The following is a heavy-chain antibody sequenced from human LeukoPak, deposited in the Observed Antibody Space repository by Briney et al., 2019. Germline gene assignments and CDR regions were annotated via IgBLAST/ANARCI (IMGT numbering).Heavy chain of an antibody. V-gene: IGHV3-21*04. D-gene: IGHD3-22*01. Sequence: GGSLRLSCAASGFTFSSYSMNWVRQAPGKGLEWVSSISSSSSYIYYADSVKGRFTISRDNAKNSLYLQMNSLRAEDTAVYYCARVRHHYYDSSGYPGYFDYWGQGTLVTVSS. CDR3: ARVRHHYYDSSGYPGYFDY. J-gene: IGHJ4*02. CDR2: ISSSSSYI. CDR1: GFTFSSYS.